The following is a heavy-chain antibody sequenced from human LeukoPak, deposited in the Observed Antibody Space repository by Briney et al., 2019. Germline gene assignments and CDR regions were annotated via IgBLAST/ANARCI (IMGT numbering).Heavy chain of an antibody. CDR1: GFTFSRYS. CDR3: AKQSAGSAAWYSLHYDF. CDR2: VYGGGGGT. V-gene: IGHV3-23*01. Sequence: GGSLRLSCAASGFTFSRYSMNWVRQAPGRGLEWVSSVYGGGGGTYYADSVKGRFTISGDNSKDTLYLQMNGLRAEDTAVYFCAKQSAGSAAWYSLHYDFWGQGTLVTVSS. D-gene: IGHD6-13*01. J-gene: IGHJ4*02.